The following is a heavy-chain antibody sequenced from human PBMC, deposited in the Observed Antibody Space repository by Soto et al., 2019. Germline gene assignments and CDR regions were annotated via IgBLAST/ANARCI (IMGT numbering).Heavy chain of an antibody. J-gene: IGHJ5*02. CDR2: ITTSDDIT. D-gene: IGHD2-15*01. CDR1: GFIFKDFA. V-gene: IGHV3-23*01. CDR3: TKGDSSGYFDPSAGYSTPDH. Sequence: EVQLFESGGGLVEPGASLRLSCAASGFIFKDFAMSWVRQAPGKGLEWGSTITTSDDITYSADSVRGRFTSSRDNSANTLFLQMSSLRGDDTATYYCTKGDSSGYFDPSAGYSTPDHWGQGTLVTVSS.